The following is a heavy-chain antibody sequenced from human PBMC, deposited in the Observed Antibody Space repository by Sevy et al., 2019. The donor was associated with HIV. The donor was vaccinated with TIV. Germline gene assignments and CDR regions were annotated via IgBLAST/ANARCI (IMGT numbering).Heavy chain of an antibody. CDR1: GFSFSHYA. Sequence: GGYLRLSCAVSGFSFSHYAFHCVRQAPGKGLEWVSLISYDGTYKYYADSVKGRFTISRDNSKNTLSLQMNSLRGNDTAVYYCARVAVSYCTNDCYHRFDYWGPGALVTVSS. D-gene: IGHD2-8*01. CDR3: ARVAVSYCTNDCYHRFDY. CDR2: ISYDGTYK. V-gene: IGHV3-30-3*01. J-gene: IGHJ4*02.